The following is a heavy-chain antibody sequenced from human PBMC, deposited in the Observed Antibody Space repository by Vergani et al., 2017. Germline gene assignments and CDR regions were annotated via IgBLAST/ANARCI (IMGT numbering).Heavy chain of an antibody. J-gene: IGHJ4*02. CDR1: GGTFSSYA. Sequence: QVQLVQSGAEVKKPGSSVKVSCKASGGTFSSYAISWVRQAPGQGLEWMGGIIPIFGTANYAQQFQGRVSITADESTSTAYMELSSLRSEDTAVYYCAGDSGGCSSTSCYTYFDYWGQGTLVTVSA. V-gene: IGHV1-69*01. D-gene: IGHD2-2*02. CDR2: IIPIFGTA. CDR3: AGDSGGCSSTSCYTYFDY.